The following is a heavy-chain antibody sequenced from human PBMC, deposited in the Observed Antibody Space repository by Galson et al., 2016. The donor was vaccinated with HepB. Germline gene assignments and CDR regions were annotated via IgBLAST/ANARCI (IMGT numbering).Heavy chain of an antibody. Sequence: SLRLSCAASGFTFRSYIFHWVRQSPGKGLEWVAAISYDGSNTFYADSVKGRFTIYRDNSQNTLSLQMNSLRAGDTALYYCAKAAQYCSSSSCRNWFDPWGQGTMVTVSS. CDR2: ISYDGSNT. CDR3: AKAAQYCSSSSCRNWFDP. CDR1: GFTFRSYI. J-gene: IGHJ3*01. D-gene: IGHD2-2*01. V-gene: IGHV3-30-3*01.